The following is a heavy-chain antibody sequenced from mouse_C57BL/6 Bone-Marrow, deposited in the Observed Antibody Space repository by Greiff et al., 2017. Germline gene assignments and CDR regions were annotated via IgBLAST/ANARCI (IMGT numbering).Heavy chain of an antibody. V-gene: IGHV1-85*01. Sequence: VKLMESGPELVKPGASVKLSCTASGFTFTSYDINWVKQRPGQGLEWIGWIYPRDGSTKYNEKFKGKATLTVDTSSSTAYMELHSLTSEDAAVYFCARWGLLRGVYCAMDDWGQGTSVTVSS. D-gene: IGHD1-1*01. CDR3: ARWGLLRGVYCAMDD. CDR1: GFTFTSYD. J-gene: IGHJ4*01. CDR2: IYPRDGST.